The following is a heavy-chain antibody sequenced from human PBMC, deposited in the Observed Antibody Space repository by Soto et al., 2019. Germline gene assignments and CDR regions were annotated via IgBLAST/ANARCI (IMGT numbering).Heavy chain of an antibody. CDR2: INQNGGER. D-gene: IGHD1-26*01. Sequence: PGGSMRLSCAASGLTFTNYWISWVRQAPGKGLEWVANINQNGGERNYVDSVKGRFIISRDNAKNSLSLQMNSLRAEDTAVYYCARARRLVGTTAHFDYWGQGALVTVSS. V-gene: IGHV3-7*03. CDR1: GLTFTNYW. J-gene: IGHJ4*02. CDR3: ARARRLVGTTAHFDY.